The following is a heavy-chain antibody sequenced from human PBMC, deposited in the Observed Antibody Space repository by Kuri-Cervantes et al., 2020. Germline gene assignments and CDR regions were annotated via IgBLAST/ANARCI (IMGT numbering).Heavy chain of an antibody. CDR3: AHRVLRYFDWSKDYFDY. V-gene: IGHV2-5*02. J-gene: IGHJ4*02. Sequence: SGPTLVKPTQTLTLTCTFSGFSLSTSGVGVGWIRQPPGKALEWLALIYWDDDKRYSPPLKSRLTITKDTSKNEVVLRVTNMDPADTATYYCAHRVLRYFDWSKDYFDYWGQGTLVTVSS. CDR1: GFSLSTSGVG. CDR2: IYWDDDK. D-gene: IGHD3-9*01.